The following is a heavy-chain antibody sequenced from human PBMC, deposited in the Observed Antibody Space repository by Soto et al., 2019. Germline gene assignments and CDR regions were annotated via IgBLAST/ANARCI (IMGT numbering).Heavy chain of an antibody. CDR1: GFTFSSYG. Sequence: GSLRLSCAASGFTFSSYGMHWVRQAPGKGLEWVAVISYDGSNKYYADSVKGRFTISRDNSKNTLYLQMNSLRAEDTAVYYCAKVLRYFDWLPPPCCDYWGQGTLVTVSS. J-gene: IGHJ4*02. CDR2: ISYDGSNK. D-gene: IGHD3-9*01. CDR3: AKVLRYFDWLPPPCCDY. V-gene: IGHV3-30*18.